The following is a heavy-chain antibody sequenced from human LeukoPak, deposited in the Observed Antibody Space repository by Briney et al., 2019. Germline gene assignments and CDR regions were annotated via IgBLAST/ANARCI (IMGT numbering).Heavy chain of an antibody. CDR2: IYYSGST. Sequence: SETLSLTCTVSGGSISSSSYYWGWIRQPPGKGLEWIVSIYYSGSTYYNPTLKSRVTISVDTSKNQFSLKLSSVTAADTAVYYCAKGGTYGGGADYWGQGTLVTVSS. V-gene: IGHV4-39*07. J-gene: IGHJ4*02. D-gene: IGHD1-26*01. CDR3: AKGGTYGGGADY. CDR1: GGSISSSSYY.